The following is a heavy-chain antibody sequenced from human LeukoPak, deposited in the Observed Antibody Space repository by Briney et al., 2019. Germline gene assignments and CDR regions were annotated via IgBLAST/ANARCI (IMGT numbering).Heavy chain of an antibody. J-gene: IGHJ4*02. CDR1: GFIVSSNY. D-gene: IGHD5-24*01. CDR2: IYSGGST. Sequence: GGSLRLSCAASGFIVSSNYMSWVRQAPGKGMEWVSVIYSGGSTYYADSVKGRFTISRDNSKNTLYLQMNSLRAEDTAVYYCAKEEMATTSYFDYWGQGTLVTVSS. V-gene: IGHV3-53*05. CDR3: AKEEMATTSYFDY.